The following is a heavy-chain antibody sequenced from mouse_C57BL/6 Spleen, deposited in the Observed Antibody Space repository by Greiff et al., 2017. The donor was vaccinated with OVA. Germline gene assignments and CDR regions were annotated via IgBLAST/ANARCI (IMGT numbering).Heavy chain of an antibody. CDR3: ARSRDDERAYAMDY. D-gene: IGHD3-3*01. CDR1: GYTFTSYW. CDR2: IDPSDSDT. Sequence: QVQLQQPGAELVRPGSSVKLSCKASGYTFTSYWMHWVKQRPIQGLEWIGNIDPSDSDTHYNQKFKDKATLTVDKSSSTAYMQLSSLTSEDSAVYYCARSRDDERAYAMDYWGQGTSVTVSS. J-gene: IGHJ4*01. V-gene: IGHV1-52*01.